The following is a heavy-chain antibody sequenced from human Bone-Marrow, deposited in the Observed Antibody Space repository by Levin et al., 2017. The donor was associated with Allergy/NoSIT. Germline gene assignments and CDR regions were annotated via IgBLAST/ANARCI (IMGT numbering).Heavy chain of an antibody. V-gene: IGHV5-51*01. CDR2: IFPGDSDT. CDR3: ARLSRIILVRGLNNEAFYFDY. Sequence: PGGSLRLSCQVSGYNFINYWIAWLRQMPGEGLEWVGSIFPGDSDTRYRPSLLGQVTISADRSTSTAYLQWSSLKASDTAMYYCARLSRIILVRGLNNEAFYFDYWGQGAHVTVSS. CDR1: GYNFINYW. J-gene: IGHJ4*02. D-gene: IGHD3-10*01.